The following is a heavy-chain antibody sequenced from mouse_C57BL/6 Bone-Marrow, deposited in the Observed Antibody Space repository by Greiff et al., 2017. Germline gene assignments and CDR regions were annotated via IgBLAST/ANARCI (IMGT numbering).Heavy chain of an antibody. D-gene: IGHD2-2*01. CDR2: ISDGGSYT. J-gene: IGHJ1*03. CDR3: ARDRGYPYWYFDV. Sequence: EVMLVESGGGLVKPGGSLKLSCAASGFTFSSYAMSWVRQTPEKRLEWVATISDGGSYTYYPDNVKGRFTISRDNAKNNLYLQMSHLKSEDTAMYYCARDRGYPYWYFDVWGTGTTVTVSS. V-gene: IGHV5-4*01. CDR1: GFTFSSYA.